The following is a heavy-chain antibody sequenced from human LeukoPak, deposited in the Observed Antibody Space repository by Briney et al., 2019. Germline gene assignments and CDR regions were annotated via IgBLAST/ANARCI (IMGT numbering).Heavy chain of an antibody. CDR2: INANSGDT. D-gene: IGHD3-22*01. V-gene: IGHV1-2*02. Sequence: ASVKVSCKASGYTFTGYYMHWVRQAPGQGLEWMGWINANSGDTKYAQKFQGRVTMTRDTSISTAYMEVSRLRSDDTAMYYCAREISGYSDYWGQGTLVTVSS. J-gene: IGHJ4*02. CDR3: AREISGYSDY. CDR1: GYTFTGYY.